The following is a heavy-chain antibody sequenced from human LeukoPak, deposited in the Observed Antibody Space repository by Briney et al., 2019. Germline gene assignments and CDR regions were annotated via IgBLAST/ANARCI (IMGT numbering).Heavy chain of an antibody. J-gene: IGHJ5*02. CDR1: GYTFTSYD. CDR3: ARGPFIAAAGTP. CDR2: MNPNSGNT. V-gene: IGHV1-8*01. D-gene: IGHD6-13*01. Sequence: ASVKVSCKASGYTFTSYDINWVRQAPGQGREWMGWMNPNSGNTGYAQKFHARVTMTRNDSISTAYMELSSLRSEDTAVYYCARGPFIAAAGTPWGQGTLVTVSS.